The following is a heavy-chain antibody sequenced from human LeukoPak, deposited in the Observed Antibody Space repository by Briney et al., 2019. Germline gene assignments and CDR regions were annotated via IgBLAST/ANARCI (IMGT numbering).Heavy chain of an antibody. D-gene: IGHD2-15*01. CDR2: ISAYNGDT. Sequence: ASVKVSCKASGYSFTAYGITWMRQAPGQGLEWMGWISAYNGDTHYAERLQGRVTMTTDTSTSTAYMELRSLRSDDTALYSCARDTALKTIVGGPEYGGQGTLVIVPS. J-gene: IGHJ4*02. CDR3: ARDTALKTIVGGPEY. CDR1: GYSFTAYG. V-gene: IGHV1-18*01.